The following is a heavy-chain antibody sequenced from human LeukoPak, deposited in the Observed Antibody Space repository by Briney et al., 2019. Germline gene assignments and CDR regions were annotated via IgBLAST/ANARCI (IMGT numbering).Heavy chain of an antibody. CDR1: GGSISSGGYS. D-gene: IGHD3-22*01. CDR3: ARGGYYYDSSGYPFDY. V-gene: IGHV4-30-2*01. Sequence: SQTLSLTCAVSGGSISSGGYSWSWIRQPPGKGLEWVGYIYHSGSTYYNPSLKSRVTISVDRAKNQFSLKLSSVTAADTAVYYCARGGYYYDSSGYPFDYWGQGTLVTVSS. J-gene: IGHJ4*02. CDR2: IYHSGST.